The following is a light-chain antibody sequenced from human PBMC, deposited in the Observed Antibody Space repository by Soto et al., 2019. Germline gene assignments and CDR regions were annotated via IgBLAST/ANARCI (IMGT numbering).Light chain of an antibody. CDR3: QQYNKWPRT. J-gene: IGKJ2*01. V-gene: IGKV3-15*01. CDR1: QSISSD. CDR2: GAS. Sequence: IVLTQSPATLSVSPGERSTLSCSASQSISSDVAWYQQKPGQAPRLLIYGASTTATGIPARFSGSGSGTEFTLTISSLQSEDFAVYNCQQYNKWPRTFGQGTKVDIK.